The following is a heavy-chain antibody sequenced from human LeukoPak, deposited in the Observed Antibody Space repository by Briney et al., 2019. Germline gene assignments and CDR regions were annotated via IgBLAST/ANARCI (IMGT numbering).Heavy chain of an antibody. Sequence: GRSLRLSCAASGFTFSSYGMHWVRQAPGKGLEWVAVIWYDGSNKYYADSVKGRFTISRDNSKNTLYLQMNSLGAEDTAVYYCARDSCGGDCSFDYWGQGTLVTVSS. V-gene: IGHV3-33*01. D-gene: IGHD2-21*02. CDR2: IWYDGSNK. J-gene: IGHJ4*02. CDR1: GFTFSSYG. CDR3: ARDSCGGDCSFDY.